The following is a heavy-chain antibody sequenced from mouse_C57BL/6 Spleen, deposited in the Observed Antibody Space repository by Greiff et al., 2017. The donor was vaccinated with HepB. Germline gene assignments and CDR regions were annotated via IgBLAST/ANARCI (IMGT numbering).Heavy chain of an antibody. J-gene: IGHJ2*01. CDR3: ARKGYGYPYFDY. CDR2: IHPNSGST. V-gene: IGHV1-64*01. Sequence: VQLQQPGAELVKPGASVKLSCKASGYTFTSYWMHWVKQRPGQGLEWIGMIHPNSGSTNYNEKFKSKATLTVDKSSSTAYMQLSSLTSEDSAVYDCARKGYGYPYFDYWGQGTTLTVSS. D-gene: IGHD2-2*01. CDR1: GYTFTSYW.